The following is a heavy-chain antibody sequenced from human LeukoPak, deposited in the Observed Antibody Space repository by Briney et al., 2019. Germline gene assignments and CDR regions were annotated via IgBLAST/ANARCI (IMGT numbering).Heavy chain of an antibody. CDR3: ARALRYFDWLSTSPEYNWFDP. CDR1: GFTFSSYS. Sequence: GGSLRLSCAASGFTFSSYSMNWVRQAPGKGLEWVSYISSSSSTIYYADSVKGRFTISRDNAKNSLYLQMYSLRAEDTAVYYCARALRYFDWLSTSPEYNWFDPWGQGTLVTVSS. D-gene: IGHD3-9*01. J-gene: IGHJ5*02. V-gene: IGHV3-48*01. CDR2: ISSSSSTI.